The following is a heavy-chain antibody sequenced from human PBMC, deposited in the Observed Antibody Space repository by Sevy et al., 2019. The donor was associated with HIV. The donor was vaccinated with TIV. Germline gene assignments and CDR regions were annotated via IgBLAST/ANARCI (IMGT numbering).Heavy chain of an antibody. CDR1: GFTFSDYY. J-gene: IGHJ4*02. Sequence: GGSLRLSCAASGFTFSDYYMSWIRQAPGKGLEWVSYISSSSSYTNYADSVKGRFTISRDNAKNSLYLQMNSLRAEDTAVYYCARDGDMTTVTYPYYSDYWGQGTLVTVSS. V-gene: IGHV3-11*06. D-gene: IGHD4-17*01. CDR2: ISSSSSYT. CDR3: ARDGDMTTVTYPYYSDY.